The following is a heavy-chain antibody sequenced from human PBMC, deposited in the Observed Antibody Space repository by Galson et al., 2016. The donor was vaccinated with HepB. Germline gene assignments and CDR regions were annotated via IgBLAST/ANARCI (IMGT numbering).Heavy chain of an antibody. CDR1: GFTFSGSA. V-gene: IGHV3-73*01. D-gene: IGHD2-15*01. Sequence: SLRLSCAASGFTFSGSAMHWVRQASGKGLEWVGRIRSKANSYATAYAASVIGRFTISRDDSKNTAYLQMNGLKTEDTAVYYCTRGYCSGGSCSMQDYWGQGTLVTVSS. CDR3: TRGYCSGGSCSMQDY. J-gene: IGHJ4*02. CDR2: IRSKANSYAT.